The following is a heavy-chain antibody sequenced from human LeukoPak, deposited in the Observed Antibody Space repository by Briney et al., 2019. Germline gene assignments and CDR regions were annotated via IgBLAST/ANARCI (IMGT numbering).Heavy chain of an antibody. Sequence: SVKVSCKASGGTFSSYAISWVRQAPGQGLEWMGRIIPIFGTANYAQKFQGRVTITTDGSTSTAYMELSSLRSEDTAVYYCARGRRRFDGSGSYDGWFDPWGQGTLVTVSS. CDR1: GGTFSSYA. J-gene: IGHJ5*02. CDR3: ARGRRRFDGSGSYDGWFDP. V-gene: IGHV1-69*05. D-gene: IGHD3-10*01. CDR2: IIPIFGTA.